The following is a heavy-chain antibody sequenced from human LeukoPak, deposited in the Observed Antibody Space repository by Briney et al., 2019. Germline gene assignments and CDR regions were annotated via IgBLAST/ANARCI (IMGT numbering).Heavy chain of an antibody. CDR2: ISAYNGNT. D-gene: IGHD2-2*01. J-gene: IGHJ4*02. CDR1: GYTFTSYG. V-gene: IGHV1-18*01. CDR3: ARELTDIVVVPAANFDY. Sequence: GASVKVSCKASGYTFTSYGISWVRQAPGQGLEWMGWISAYNGNTNYAQKLQGRVTMTTDTSTSTAYMELRSLRSDDTAVYYCARELTDIVVVPAANFDYWGQGILVTVSS.